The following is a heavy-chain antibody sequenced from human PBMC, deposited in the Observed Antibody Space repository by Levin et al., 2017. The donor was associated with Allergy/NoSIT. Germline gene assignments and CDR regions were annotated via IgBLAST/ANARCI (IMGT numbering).Heavy chain of an antibody. CDR1: GYTFTTYY. CDR3: ARDELSIHGDYGMDV. J-gene: IGHJ6*02. Sequence: ASVKVSCKASGYTFTTYYMHWVRQAPGQGLEWMGIINPSGGKTSYAQKLQGRVTMTRDTSTSTVYMELSSLRSEDTAVYYCARDELSIHGDYGMDVWGQGTTVTVSS. CDR2: INPSGGKT. V-gene: IGHV1-46*04. D-gene: IGHD6-6*01.